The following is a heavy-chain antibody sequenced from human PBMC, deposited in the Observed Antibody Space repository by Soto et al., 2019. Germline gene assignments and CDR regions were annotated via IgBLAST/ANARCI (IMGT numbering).Heavy chain of an antibody. Sequence: GGSLRLSCTASGFTFGDYAMSWFRQAPGKGLEWVGFIRSKAYGGTTEYAASVKGRFTISRDDSKSISYLQMNSLKTEDTAVYYCTREDNWNYGTPDYWGQGTLVTVSS. CDR3: TREDNWNYGTPDY. D-gene: IGHD1-7*01. J-gene: IGHJ4*02. V-gene: IGHV3-49*03. CDR1: GFTFGDYA. CDR2: IRSKAYGGTT.